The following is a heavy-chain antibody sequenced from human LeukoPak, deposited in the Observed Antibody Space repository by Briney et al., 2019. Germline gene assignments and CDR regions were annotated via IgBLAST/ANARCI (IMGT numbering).Heavy chain of an antibody. CDR1: GFTFSSYW. J-gene: IGHJ6*02. Sequence: GGSLRLSCAASGFTFSSYWMSWVRQAPGKGLEWVANIKQDGSEKYYVDSVKGRFTISRDNAKNSLCLQMNSLRAEDTAVYYCARLITMVRGAPRAYYYYGMDVWGQGTTVTVSS. V-gene: IGHV3-7*01. CDR3: ARLITMVRGAPRAYYYYGMDV. CDR2: IKQDGSEK. D-gene: IGHD3-10*01.